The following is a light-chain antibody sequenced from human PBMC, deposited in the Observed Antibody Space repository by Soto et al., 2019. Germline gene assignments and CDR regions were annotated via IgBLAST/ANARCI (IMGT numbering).Light chain of an antibody. Sequence: QSALTQPPSASGTPGQRVTISCSGSSSNIGSNTVNWYQQLPGTAPKLLIYSNNQRPSGVPDRFSGSKSGTSASLAISGLQSEDEADYYCAAWDDSLNGLVWVFGGGTKLTVL. CDR2: SNN. V-gene: IGLV1-44*01. CDR1: SSNIGSNT. J-gene: IGLJ3*02. CDR3: AAWDDSLNGLVWV.